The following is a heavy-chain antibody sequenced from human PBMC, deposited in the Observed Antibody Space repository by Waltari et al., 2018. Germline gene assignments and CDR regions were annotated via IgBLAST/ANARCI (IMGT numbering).Heavy chain of an antibody. CDR1: SNAW. V-gene: IGHV3-15*07. Sequence: SNAWMNWVRQAPGKGLEWVGRIKSKTDGGTTDYAAPVKGRFTISRDDSKNTLYLQMNSLKTEDTAVYYCTTSDDYSNLDWFDPWGQGTLVTVSS. D-gene: IGHD4-4*01. CDR2: IKSKTDGGTT. CDR3: TTSDDYSNLDWFDP. J-gene: IGHJ5*02.